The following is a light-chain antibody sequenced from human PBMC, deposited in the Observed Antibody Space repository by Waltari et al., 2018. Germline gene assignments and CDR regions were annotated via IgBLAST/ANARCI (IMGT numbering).Light chain of an antibody. J-gene: IGKJ3*01. CDR1: QGISNY. Sequence: IQMTQSPSSLSASVGDRVTITCRASQGISNYLSCYQQRPGKPPKRLISVASSLESGVPSRFSGSGSGTEFTLTITGLQSEDFTTYFCLQYYSDTFTFGPGT. V-gene: IGKV1-17*01. CDR3: LQYYSDTFT. CDR2: VAS.